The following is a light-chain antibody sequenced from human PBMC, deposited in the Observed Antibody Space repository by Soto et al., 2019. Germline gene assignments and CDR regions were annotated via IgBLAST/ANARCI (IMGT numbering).Light chain of an antibody. CDR3: QQSYSAPRT. V-gene: IGKV1-39*01. CDR1: QSIGTY. J-gene: IGKJ2*01. Sequence: DIHMTHSPASLPASVGDIISITFRAIQSIGTYLSWYQQKPGKAPKLLIYGASNLQSGVPSRFSGSGSETGFTLTISSLQPEDFATYYCQQSYSAPRTFGQGTKVDIK. CDR2: GAS.